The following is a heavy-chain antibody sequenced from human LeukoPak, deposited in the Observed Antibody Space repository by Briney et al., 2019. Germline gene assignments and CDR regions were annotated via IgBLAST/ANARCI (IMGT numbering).Heavy chain of an antibody. CDR1: GFTFSSYS. D-gene: IGHD5-18*01. Sequence: GGXLRLSCAASGFTFSSYSMNWVRQARGKGVEGVSSISSISSYICYADSVKARFTISRDNPKTSLYLQMNSLRAEDTAVYYCARVGYSYGYGCLDYWGQGTLVTVSS. J-gene: IGHJ4*02. CDR3: ARVGYSYGYGCLDY. CDR2: ISSISSYI. V-gene: IGHV3-21*01.